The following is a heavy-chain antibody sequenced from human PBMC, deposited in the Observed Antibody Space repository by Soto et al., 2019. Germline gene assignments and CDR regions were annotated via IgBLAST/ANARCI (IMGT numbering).Heavy chain of an antibody. Sequence: TSETLSLTCTVSGGSISSYYWSWIRQPPGKGLEWIGYIYYSGSTNYNPSLKSRVTISVDTSKNQFSLKLSSVTAADTAVYYCARSLDDYVWGSYRPQDYFDYWGQGTLVTVSS. D-gene: IGHD3-16*02. CDR3: ARSLDDYVWGSYRPQDYFDY. CDR2: IYYSGST. V-gene: IGHV4-59*01. CDR1: GGSISSYY. J-gene: IGHJ4*02.